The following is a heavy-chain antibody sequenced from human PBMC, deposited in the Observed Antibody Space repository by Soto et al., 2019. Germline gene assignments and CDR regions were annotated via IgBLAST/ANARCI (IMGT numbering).Heavy chain of an antibody. J-gene: IGHJ6*03. CDR1: GYTFTSDG. CDR2: ISAYNGNT. V-gene: IGHV1-18*01. CDR3: ARSYGDSLYYYMDV. Sequence: ASVKVSCKASGYTFTSDGISRVRQAPGQGLEWMGWISAYNGNTNYAQKLQGRVTMTTDTSTSTAYMELRRLRSDDTAVYYCARSYGDSLYYYMDVWGKGTTVTVSS. D-gene: IGHD4-17*01.